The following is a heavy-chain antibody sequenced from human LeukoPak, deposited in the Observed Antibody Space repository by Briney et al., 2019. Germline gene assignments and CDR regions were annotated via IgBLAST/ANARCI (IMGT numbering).Heavy chain of an antibody. Sequence: SETLSLTCTVSSGSITSYFWGWVRQPPGKGLEWIGRIYTTGATQYNPSLKSRVTMSIDTSTNQFSLNLRSMTAADTAVYYCGRQGYTASYYFLDFWSQGTLVAVS. CDR1: SGSITSYF. V-gene: IGHV4-4*07. D-gene: IGHD1-26*01. CDR3: GRQGYTASYYFLDF. J-gene: IGHJ4*02. CDR2: IYTTGAT.